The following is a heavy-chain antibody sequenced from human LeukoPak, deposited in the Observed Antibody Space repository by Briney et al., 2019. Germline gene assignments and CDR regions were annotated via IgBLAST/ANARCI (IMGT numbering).Heavy chain of an antibody. J-gene: IGHJ4*02. CDR1: GYTFTGYY. CDR3: ARDRGYSYGLVFFDY. Sequence: ASVKVSCKASGYTFTGYYMHWVRQAPGQGLEWMGRINPNSGGTNYAQKFQGRVTMTRDTSISTAYMELSRLRSDDTAVYYCARDRGYSYGLVFFDYWGQGTLVTVSS. V-gene: IGHV1-2*06. CDR2: INPNSGGT. D-gene: IGHD5-18*01.